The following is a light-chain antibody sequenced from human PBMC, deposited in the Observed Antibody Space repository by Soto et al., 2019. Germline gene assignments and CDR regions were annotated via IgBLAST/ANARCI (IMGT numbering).Light chain of an antibody. CDR1: QSISSW. Sequence: DIQMTQSHPTLSASVGDRVTITCRASQSISSWLAWYQQKPGKAPKLLIYDASSLESGVPSRFSGSGSGTEFTLTISSLQPDDFATYYCQQYNSYSPRTFGQGTKVQIK. J-gene: IGKJ1*01. CDR3: QQYNSYSPRT. CDR2: DAS. V-gene: IGKV1-5*01.